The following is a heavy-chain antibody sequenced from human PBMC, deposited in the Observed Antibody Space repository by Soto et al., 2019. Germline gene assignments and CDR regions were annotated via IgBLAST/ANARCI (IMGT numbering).Heavy chain of an antibody. J-gene: IGHJ6*02. Sequence: QVQLQESGPGLVKPSQTLSLTCTVSGGSISSGGYYWNWIRQHPGKGLEWIGYIYYSGTTYYNPSLKSRVTLSVETSKNQFSLKLSSVTAADTAVYYCAASCVGCGGFNYYGMDVWGQGTTVTVSS. CDR1: GGSISSGGYY. CDR3: AASCVGCGGFNYYGMDV. V-gene: IGHV4-31*03. D-gene: IGHD2-21*01. CDR2: IYYSGTT.